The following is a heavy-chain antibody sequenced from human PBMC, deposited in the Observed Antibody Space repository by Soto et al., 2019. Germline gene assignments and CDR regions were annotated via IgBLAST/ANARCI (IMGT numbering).Heavy chain of an antibody. D-gene: IGHD4-17*01. CDR2: IWYDGSKK. V-gene: IGHV3-33*01. CDR1: GFTFSGFG. Sequence: QVQLVESGGGVVQPGTSLRLSCEASGFTFSGFGMHWVRQAPGKGLEWVAVIWYDGSKKYYADCVKGRFTISRDNSKNALYRQMNSMRAEDTAVCYCARGRGGSYGGNSAHFDIWGQGTLVTVS. J-gene: IGHJ3*02. CDR3: ARGRGGSYGGNSAHFDI.